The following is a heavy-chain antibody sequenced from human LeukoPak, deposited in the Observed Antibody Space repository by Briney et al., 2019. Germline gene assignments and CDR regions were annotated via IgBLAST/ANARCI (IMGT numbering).Heavy chain of an antibody. CDR2: MNPNSGNT. V-gene: IGHV1-8*01. J-gene: IGHJ5*02. D-gene: IGHD3-10*01. Sequence: ASVKVSCKASGYTFTSYDINWVRQATGQGLEWMGWMNPNSGNTGYAQKFQGRVTMTRNTSISTAYMELSSLRSEDTAVYYCARGFGLLWFGELTNWFDPWGQGTLVTVSS. CDR3: ARGFGLLWFGELTNWFDP. CDR1: GYTFTSYD.